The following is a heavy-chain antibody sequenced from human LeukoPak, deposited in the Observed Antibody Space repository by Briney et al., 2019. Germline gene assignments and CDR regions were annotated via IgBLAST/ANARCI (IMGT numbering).Heavy chain of an antibody. CDR1: GFTFTNYG. V-gene: IGHV1-18*01. Sequence: ASVKVSCKASGFTFTNYGFIWVRQAPGLGLEWMGWISAYNGNRNYAPKFQDRVTMTTDRSTMTTYMELRSLRSDDTAVYYCARPADSSSWPRNQLDLWGQGTLVTVSS. CDR2: ISAYNGNR. D-gene: IGHD6-13*01. CDR3: ARPADSSSWPRNQLDL. J-gene: IGHJ5*02.